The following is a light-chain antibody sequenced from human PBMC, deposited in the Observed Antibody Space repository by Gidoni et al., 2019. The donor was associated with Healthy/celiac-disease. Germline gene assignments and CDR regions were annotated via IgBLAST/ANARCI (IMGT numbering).Light chain of an antibody. V-gene: IGKV1-33*01. CDR3: QQYDNLPLT. Sequence: DIQMTQSPSSLSASVGDRVTITCQASQDISNYLTWYQQKPGKAPKLLIYDASNLETGVPSRFSGSVSGTDFTFTISSLQPEDIATYYCQQYDNLPLTFGGGTKVEIK. CDR1: QDISNY. J-gene: IGKJ4*01. CDR2: DAS.